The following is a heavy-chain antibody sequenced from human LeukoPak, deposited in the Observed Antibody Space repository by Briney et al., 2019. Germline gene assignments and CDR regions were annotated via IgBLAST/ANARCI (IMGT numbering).Heavy chain of an antibody. Sequence: PGRSLRRSCAASGFNFNDYAIHWVRQTPGKGLEWVSGISWNSAIRNYADSVKGRFTISRDNAKNSLYLQMNSLIPEDTALYYCAKDRGGGGYNFFDYWGQGTLVTVSS. CDR2: ISWNSAIR. J-gene: IGHJ4*02. CDR1: GFNFNDYA. CDR3: AKDRGGGGYNFFDY. D-gene: IGHD5-24*01. V-gene: IGHV3-9*01.